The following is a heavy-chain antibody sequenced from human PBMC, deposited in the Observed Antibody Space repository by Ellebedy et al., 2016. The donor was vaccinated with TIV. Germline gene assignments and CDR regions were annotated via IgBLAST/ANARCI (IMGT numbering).Heavy chain of an antibody. CDR1: GFTFRSHG. CDR2: ISSDGSNK. CDR3: ARGGSSGSSDY. V-gene: IGHV3-30*03. Sequence: GESLKISXVASGFTFRSHGIYWVRQAPGKGLEWGAVISSDGSNKYYADSVKGRFTISRDNSKNTLYLQMNSLRTDDMAVYYCARGGSSGSSDYWGQGTLVTVSS. D-gene: IGHD3-10*01. J-gene: IGHJ4*02.